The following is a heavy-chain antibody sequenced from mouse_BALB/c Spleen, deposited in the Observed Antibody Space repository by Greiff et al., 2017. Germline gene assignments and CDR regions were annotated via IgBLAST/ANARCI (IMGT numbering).Heavy chain of an antibody. Sequence: QVQLQQSGAELVKPGASVKMSCKASGYTFTSYWMHWVKQRPGQGLEWIGVIDPSDSYTSYNQKFKGKATLTVDTSSSTAYMQLSSLTSEDSAVYYCTREGLLRDFDYWGQGTTLTVSS. V-gene: IGHV1S127*01. CDR3: TREGLLRDFDY. D-gene: IGHD1-1*01. J-gene: IGHJ2*01. CDR2: IDPSDSYT. CDR1: GYTFTSYW.